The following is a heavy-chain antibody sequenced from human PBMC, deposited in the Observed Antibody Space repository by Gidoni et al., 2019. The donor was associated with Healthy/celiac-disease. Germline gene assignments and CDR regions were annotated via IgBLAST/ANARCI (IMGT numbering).Heavy chain of an antibody. CDR1: GYTFTSYA. CDR2: INTNTGNP. J-gene: IGHJ5*02. V-gene: IGHV7-4-1*02. Sequence: QVQLVQSGSELKKPGASVKVSCKASGYTFTSYAMNWVRQSTGQGLEWMGWINTNTGNPTYAQGFTGRFVFSLDTSVSTAYLQISSLKAEDTALYFCARDGGYYYGSGVSRTPVPLVPWGQGTLVTVSS. D-gene: IGHD3-10*01. CDR3: ARDGGYYYGSGVSRTPVPLVP.